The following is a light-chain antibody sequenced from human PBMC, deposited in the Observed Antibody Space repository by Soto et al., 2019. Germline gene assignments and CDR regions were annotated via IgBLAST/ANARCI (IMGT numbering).Light chain of an antibody. CDR2: WAS. CDR3: QQYFSTRT. CDR1: QSIFYTSNNKDY. Sequence: DIVMTQSPDSLAVSLGERATINCKSSQSIFYTSNNKDYLAWYQQKPGQPPKLLIYWASTRASGVPDRFIGSGSGRDFTLTISSLQAEDVAVYYCQQYFSTRTFGQGTKVDIK. J-gene: IGKJ1*01. V-gene: IGKV4-1*01.